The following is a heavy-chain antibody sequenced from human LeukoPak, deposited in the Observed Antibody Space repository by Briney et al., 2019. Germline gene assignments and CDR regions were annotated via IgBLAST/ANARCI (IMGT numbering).Heavy chain of an antibody. V-gene: IGHV4-59*01. D-gene: IGHD5-12*01. Sequence: SETLSLTCTVSGGSISSYYWSWIRQPPGKGLEWIGYIYYSGSTNYNPSLKSRVTISVDTSKNQFSLKLSSVTAADTAVYYCARVDVATTGYRDYWGQGTLVTVSS. J-gene: IGHJ4*02. CDR3: ARVDVATTGYRDY. CDR1: GGSISSYY. CDR2: IYYSGST.